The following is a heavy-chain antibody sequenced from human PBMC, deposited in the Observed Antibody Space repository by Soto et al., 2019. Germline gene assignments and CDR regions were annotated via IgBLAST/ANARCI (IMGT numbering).Heavy chain of an antibody. J-gene: IGHJ6*02. CDR2: ISYDGSNK. CDR1: GFTFSSYG. CDR3: AKCTVVPAATDYGMDV. Sequence: GGSLRLSCAASGFTFSSYGMHWVRQAPGKGLEWVAVISYDGSNKYYADSVKGRFTISRDNSKNTLYLQMNSLRAEDTAVYYCAKCTVVPAATDYGMDVWGQGTTVTVSS. V-gene: IGHV3-30*18. D-gene: IGHD2-2*01.